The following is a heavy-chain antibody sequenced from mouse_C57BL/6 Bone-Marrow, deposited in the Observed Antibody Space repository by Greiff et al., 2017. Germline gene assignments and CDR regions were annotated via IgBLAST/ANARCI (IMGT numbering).Heavy chain of an antibody. V-gene: IGHV1-26*01. CDR1: GYTFTDYY. CDR3: ARVWLPLDY. J-gene: IGHJ2*01. D-gene: IGHD2-2*01. CDR2: INPNNGGT. Sequence: EVQLQQSGPELVKPGASVKISCKASGYTFTDYYMNWVKQSHGKSLEWIGDINPNNGGTSYHQKFKGKATLTVDKSSSTAYMELRSLTSEDSAVYYCARVWLPLDYWGQGTTLTVSS.